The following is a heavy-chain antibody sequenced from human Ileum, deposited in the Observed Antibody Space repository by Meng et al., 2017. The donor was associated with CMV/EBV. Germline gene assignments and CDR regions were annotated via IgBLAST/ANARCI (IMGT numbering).Heavy chain of an antibody. CDR1: GFTFSSYW. D-gene: IGHD5-18*01. V-gene: IGHV3-74*03. CDR3: ARPRDGYSPFDL. Sequence: GESLKISCAASGFTFSSYWMHWVRQATGKGLVWVARLNNDGSYMTYADSVRGRFAISRDNAKNMVYLQMNSLTADDTAVYYCARPRDGYSPFDLWGQGTLVTVSS. J-gene: IGHJ4*02. CDR2: LNNDGSYM.